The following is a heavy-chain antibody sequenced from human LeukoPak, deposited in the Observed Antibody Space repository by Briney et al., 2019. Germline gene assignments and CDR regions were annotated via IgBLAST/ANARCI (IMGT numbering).Heavy chain of an antibody. V-gene: IGHV3-23*01. CDR1: GFTFSNYA. Sequence: GGSLRLSCVASGFTFSNYAMNWVRQVPGKGLEWVSRITDSGSSTYYADSVKGRFTISRDNSKNTLYLQMTSLRAEDTAIYYCAKDFGPDSGFFDFWGQGAPVTVSS. J-gene: IGHJ4*02. CDR2: ITDSGSST. CDR3: AKDFGPDSGFFDF. D-gene: IGHD2-2*01.